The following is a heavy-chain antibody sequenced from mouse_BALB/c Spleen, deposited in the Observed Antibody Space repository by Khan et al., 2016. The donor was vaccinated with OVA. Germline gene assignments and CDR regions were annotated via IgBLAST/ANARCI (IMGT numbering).Heavy chain of an antibody. J-gene: IGHJ3*01. CDR2: IFPGSVST. V-gene: IGHV1-9*01. D-gene: IGHD2-2*01. CDR3: ASVGYVEFAY. CDR1: GYTFSSYW. Sequence: QVRLQQSGGDLMKPGASVKISCKATGYTFSSYWIEWVKQRPGHGLERIGQIFPGSVSTTYNEKFKGKATFTADTSSNPAYMQLSSLTHEASAVLYCASVGYVEFAYWGQGTLVTVSA.